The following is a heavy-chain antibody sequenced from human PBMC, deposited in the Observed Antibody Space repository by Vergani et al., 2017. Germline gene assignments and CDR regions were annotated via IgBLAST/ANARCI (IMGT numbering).Heavy chain of an antibody. J-gene: IGHJ5*02. CDR3: AKGKWDLLGLGWFDP. D-gene: IGHD1-26*01. Sequence: EVQLLESGGGLVQPGGSLRLSCAASGFTFSSYAMSWVRQAPGKGLEWVSAISGSGGSTYYADSVKGRFTISRDNSKNTLYLKMNSLRAEDTAVYYCAKGKWDLLGLGWFDPWGQGTLVTVSS. CDR1: GFTFSSYA. V-gene: IGHV3-23*01. CDR2: ISGSGGST.